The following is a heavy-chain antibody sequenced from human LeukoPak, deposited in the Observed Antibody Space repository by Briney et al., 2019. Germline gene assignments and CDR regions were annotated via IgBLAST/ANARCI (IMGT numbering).Heavy chain of an antibody. CDR1: GDSLSSGSYY. D-gene: IGHD6-19*01. Sequence: PSETLSLTCTVSGDSLSSGSYYWVRLRQSPGKGLEWIVSGHFAGSTYYNTSLKSRLTISLDMSKIPFSLRLTSVTAADTAVYYCVRGQWLTSAYFDFWDQGTVVTVSS. CDR3: VRGQWLTSAYFDF. CDR2: GHFAGST. J-gene: IGHJ4*02. V-gene: IGHV4-39*07.